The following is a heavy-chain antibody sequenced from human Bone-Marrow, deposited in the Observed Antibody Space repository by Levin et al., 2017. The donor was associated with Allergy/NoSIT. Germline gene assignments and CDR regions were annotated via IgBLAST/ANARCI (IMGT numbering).Heavy chain of an antibody. CDR3: ARSTGYYGSGSPDGFFDY. CDR1: GFTFSRYW. D-gene: IGHD3-10*01. V-gene: IGHV3-7*04. J-gene: IGHJ4*02. Sequence: ASVKVSCAASGFTFSRYWMSWVRQAPGKGLEWVANIKQDGGEKYYVDSVKGRFTISRDNAKNSLYLQMNSLRAEDTAVYYCARSTGYYGSGSPDGFFDYWGQGILVTVSS. CDR2: IKQDGGEK.